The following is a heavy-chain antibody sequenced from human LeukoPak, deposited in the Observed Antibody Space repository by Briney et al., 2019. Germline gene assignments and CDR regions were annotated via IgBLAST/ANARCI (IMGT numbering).Heavy chain of an antibody. Sequence: SGGSLRLSCAASGFTFSNYAMGWVRQAPGKGLEWVSDISGSGGDTNYADSVKGRFTISRDHSKNTLYLQMNSLRAEDTAVYYCAKVRTYYYDSSGFDYWGQGTLVTVSS. CDR3: AKVRTYYYDSSGFDY. CDR1: GFTFSNYA. CDR2: ISGSGGDT. D-gene: IGHD3-22*01. V-gene: IGHV3-23*01. J-gene: IGHJ4*02.